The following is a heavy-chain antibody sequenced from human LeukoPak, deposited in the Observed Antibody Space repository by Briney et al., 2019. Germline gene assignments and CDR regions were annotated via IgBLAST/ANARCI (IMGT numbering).Heavy chain of an antibody. CDR1: GGSISSGDYY. Sequence: PSETLSLTCTVSGGSISSGDYYWSWIRQPPGKGLEWIGYIYYIGNTFYNPSLKSRVTISVDTSKNQFSLKLSSVTAADTAVYYCVSAYCGGDCTPYWYFDLWGRGTLVTVSS. J-gene: IGHJ2*01. D-gene: IGHD2-21*02. CDR3: VSAYCGGDCTPYWYFDL. V-gene: IGHV4-30-4*01. CDR2: IYYIGNT.